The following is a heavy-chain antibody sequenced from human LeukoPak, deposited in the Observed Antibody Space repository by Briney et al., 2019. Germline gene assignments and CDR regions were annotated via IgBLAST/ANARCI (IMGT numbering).Heavy chain of an antibody. Sequence: ASVKVSCKASGYSFTTYGMNWVPQAPGQGLEWMGGFDPEDGETIYAQKFQGRVTMTEDTSTDTAYMELSSLRSEDTAVYYCATYLIVVVPAAIRGYFQHWGQGTLVTVSS. V-gene: IGHV1-24*01. CDR2: FDPEDGET. J-gene: IGHJ1*01. CDR3: ATYLIVVVPAAIRGYFQH. D-gene: IGHD2-2*02. CDR1: GYSFTTYG.